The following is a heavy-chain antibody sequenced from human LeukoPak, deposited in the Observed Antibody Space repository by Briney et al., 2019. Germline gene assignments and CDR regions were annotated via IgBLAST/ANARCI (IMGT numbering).Heavy chain of an antibody. J-gene: IGHJ4*02. D-gene: IGHD3-22*01. CDR1: GFTFSSYA. CDR2: ISYDGSNK. Sequence: GRSLRLSCAASGFTFSSYAMHWVRQAPGKGLEWVAVISYDGSNKYYADSVKGRFTISRDNSKNTLYLQMNSLRAEDTAVYYCARRPYDSSGYYVYWGQGTLVTVSS. CDR3: ARRPYDSSGYYVY. V-gene: IGHV3-30-3*01.